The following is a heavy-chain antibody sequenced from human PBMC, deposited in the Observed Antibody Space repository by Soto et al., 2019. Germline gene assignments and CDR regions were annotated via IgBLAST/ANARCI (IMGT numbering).Heavy chain of an antibody. CDR3: AHRLSGYNWNGGYFDY. V-gene: IGHV2-5*02. D-gene: IGHD1-1*01. J-gene: IGHJ4*02. Sequence: QITLKESGPTRVKPTQTLTLTCTFSGFSLTSRPMGVGWIRQAPGKALEWLVFIYWDDDKRYSPSLKSRLTITKDTSGHQVVLTMTNMDPVDTATYYCAHRLSGYNWNGGYFDYWGQGALVTVSS. CDR1: GFSLTSRPMG. CDR2: IYWDDDK.